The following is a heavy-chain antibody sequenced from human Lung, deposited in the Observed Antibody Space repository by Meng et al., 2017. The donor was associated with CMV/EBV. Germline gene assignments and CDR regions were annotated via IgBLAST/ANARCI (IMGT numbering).Heavy chain of an antibody. CDR1: GGSFSGYY. CDR3: ARRRTIFGVVIDYGMDV. V-gene: IGHV4-34*01. CDR2: INHSGST. D-gene: IGHD3-3*01. J-gene: IGHJ6*02. Sequence: GSLRLXCAVYGGSFSGYYWSWIRQPPGKGLEWIGEINHSGSTNYNPSLKSRVTISVDTSKNQFSLKLSSVTAADTAVYYCARRRTIFGVVIDYGMDVWGQWTTVTVSS.